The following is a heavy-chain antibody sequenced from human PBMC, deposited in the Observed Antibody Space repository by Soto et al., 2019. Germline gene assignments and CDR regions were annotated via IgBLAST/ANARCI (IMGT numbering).Heavy chain of an antibody. J-gene: IGHJ5*02. CDR1: GGTFSSYT. CDR2: IIPILGIA. Sequence: GASVKVSCKASGGTFSSYTISWVRQAPGQGLEWMGRIIPILGIANYAQKFQGRVTVTADKSTSTAYMELSSLRSEDTAVYYCARALGSAVDWFDPWGQGTLVTVSS. V-gene: IGHV1-69*02. CDR3: ARALGSAVDWFDP. D-gene: IGHD1-26*01.